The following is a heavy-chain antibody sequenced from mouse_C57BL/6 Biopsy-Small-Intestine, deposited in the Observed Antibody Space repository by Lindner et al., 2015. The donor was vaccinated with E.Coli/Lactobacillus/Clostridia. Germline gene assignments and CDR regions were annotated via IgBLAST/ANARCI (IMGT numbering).Heavy chain of an antibody. D-gene: IGHD2-3*01. V-gene: IGHV5-17*01. Sequence: VQLQESGGGLVKPGGSLKLSCAASGFTFSDYGMHWVRQAPEKGLEWVAYISSGSSTIYYADTVKGRFTISRDNAKNTLFLQMTSLRSEDTAMYYCTRRSLDGYLFDYWGQGTILTVSS. CDR3: TRRSLDGYLFDY. J-gene: IGHJ2*01. CDR1: GFTFSDYG. CDR2: ISSGSSTI.